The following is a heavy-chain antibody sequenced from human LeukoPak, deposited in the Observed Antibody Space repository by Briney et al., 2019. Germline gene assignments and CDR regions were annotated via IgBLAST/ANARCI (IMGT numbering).Heavy chain of an antibody. CDR2: IRNKAYGGTT. CDR3: TRDPYSYGPFDY. CDR1: GFTFGDYA. J-gene: IGHJ4*02. D-gene: IGHD5-18*01. V-gene: IGHV3-49*04. Sequence: GRSLRLSCTASGFTFGDYAMSWARQAPGKGLEWVGFIRNKAYGGTTEYAASVKGRFTISRDDSRSIAYLQMTSLETEDTAVYYCTRDPYSYGPFDYWGQGTLVTVSS.